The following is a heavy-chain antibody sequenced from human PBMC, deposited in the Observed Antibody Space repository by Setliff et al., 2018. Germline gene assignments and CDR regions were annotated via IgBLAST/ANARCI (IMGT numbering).Heavy chain of an antibody. J-gene: IGHJ6*03. CDR2: IRSRNDGGTT. D-gene: IGHD1-1*01. Sequence: GGSLRLSCAASGLTFSHAWMTWVRQSPGKGLELVGRIRSRNDGGTTDYAAPVKGRFTFSRDDSKNTLYLQMNNLKTEDTATYYCTSAKLERRTGHHYYMDVWGKGTTVTVSS. CDR3: TSAKLERRTGHHYYMDV. V-gene: IGHV3-15*01. CDR1: GLTFSHAW.